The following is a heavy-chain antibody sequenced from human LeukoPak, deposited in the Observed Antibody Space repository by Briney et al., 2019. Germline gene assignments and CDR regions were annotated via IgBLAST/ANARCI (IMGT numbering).Heavy chain of an antibody. V-gene: IGHV3-23*01. CDR2: ISGSGGST. Sequence: GGSLRLSCAASGFTFSSYAMSWVRQAPGKGLEWVSAISGSGGSTYYADSVKGRFTISRDNSKNTLYLQMNSLRAEDTAVYYCASFENIVVVPAAMRLDYWGQGTLVTVSS. J-gene: IGHJ4*02. D-gene: IGHD2-2*01. CDR1: GFTFSSYA. CDR3: ASFENIVVVPAAMRLDY.